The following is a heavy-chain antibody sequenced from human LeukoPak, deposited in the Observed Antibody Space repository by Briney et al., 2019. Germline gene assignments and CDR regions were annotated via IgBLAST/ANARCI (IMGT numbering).Heavy chain of an antibody. D-gene: IGHD1-26*01. CDR1: GGSISSGGYY. J-gene: IGHJ4*02. CDR3: ARAGIVGATTNSIDY. V-gene: IGHV4-30-2*01. Sequence: SETLSLTCTVSGGSISSGGYYWSWIRQPPGKGLEWIGYIYHSGSTYYNPSLKSRVTISVDRSKNQFSLKLSSVTAADTAVYYCARAGIVGATTNSIDYWGQGTLVTVSS. CDR2: IYHSGST.